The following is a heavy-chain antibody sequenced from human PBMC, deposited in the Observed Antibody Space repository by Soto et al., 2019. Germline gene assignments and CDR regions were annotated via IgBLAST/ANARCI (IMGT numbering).Heavy chain of an antibody. Sequence: QLQLQESGPGLVKPSETLSLTCTVSGGAISSSSYYWGWIRQPPGKGLEWIGSISYSGRTYYNPSLNSRVTISVDTSKNQFALKLRSVTAADTAMYYCARSEAKIPRIDYWGQGTLVTVSS. CDR2: ISYSGRT. CDR3: ARSEAKIPRIDY. CDR1: GGAISSSSYY. D-gene: IGHD5-12*01. J-gene: IGHJ4*02. V-gene: IGHV4-39*01.